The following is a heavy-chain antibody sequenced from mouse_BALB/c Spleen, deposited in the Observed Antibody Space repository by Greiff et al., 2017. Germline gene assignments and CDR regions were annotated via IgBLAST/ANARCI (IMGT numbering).Heavy chain of an antibody. CDR2: ISSGGSYT. CDR3: VGRGNYGFAY. V-gene: IGHV5-9-4*01. J-gene: IGHJ3*01. CDR1: GFTFSSYA. D-gene: IGHD2-1*01. Sequence: EVHLVESGGGLVKPGGSLKLSCAASGFTFSSYAMSWVRQSPEKRLEWVAEISSGGSYTYYPDTVTGRFTISRDNAKNTLYLEMSSLRSEDTAMYYCVGRGNYGFAYWGQGTLVTVSA.